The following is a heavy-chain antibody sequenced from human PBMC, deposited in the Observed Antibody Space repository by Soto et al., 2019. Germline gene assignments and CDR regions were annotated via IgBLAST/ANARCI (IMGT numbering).Heavy chain of an antibody. V-gene: IGHV1-46*01. J-gene: IGHJ6*02. D-gene: IGHD3-3*01. CDR1: GYTFTSYY. CDR3: ARDRHVLRFLEWSKGAHYYYGMDV. CDR2: INPSGGST. Sequence: VASVKVSCKASGYTFTSYYMHWVRQAPGQGLEWMGIINPSGGSTSYAQKFQGRVTMTRDTSTSTVYMELSGLRSEDTAVYYCARDRHVLRFLEWSKGAHYYYGMDVWGQGTTVTVSS.